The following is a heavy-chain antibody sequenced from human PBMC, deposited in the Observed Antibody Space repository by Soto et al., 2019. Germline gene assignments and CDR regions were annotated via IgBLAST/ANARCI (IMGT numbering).Heavy chain of an antibody. CDR2: ISGSGGST. CDR3: ANDSEDGSFDY. D-gene: IGHD2-15*01. J-gene: IGHJ4*02. Sequence: GGSLRLSCAASGFTCSSYAMSWVRQAPGKGLECVSAISGSGGSTYYADSVKGRFTISRDNYKNTLYLQMNSLRAEDTAVYYCANDSEDGSFDYWRQGTLITVSS. CDR1: GFTCSSYA. V-gene: IGHV3-23*01.